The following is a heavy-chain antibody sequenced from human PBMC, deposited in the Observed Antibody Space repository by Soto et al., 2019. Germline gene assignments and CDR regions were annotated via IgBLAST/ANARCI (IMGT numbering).Heavy chain of an antibody. V-gene: IGHV1-69*02. CDR2: IIPILGIA. CDR3: ARSWGSGWYDNFDY. D-gene: IGHD6-19*01. CDR1: GGTFSSYT. Sequence: QVQLVQSGAEVKKPGSSVKVSCKASGGTFSSYTISWVRQAPGQGLEWMGRIIPILGIANYAQKFQGRVTITVDKSTSTAYMELSSLRSEDTAVYYCARSWGSGWYDNFDYWGQGTLVTVSS. J-gene: IGHJ4*02.